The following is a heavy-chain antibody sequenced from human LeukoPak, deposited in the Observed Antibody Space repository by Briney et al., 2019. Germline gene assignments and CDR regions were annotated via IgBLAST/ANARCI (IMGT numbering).Heavy chain of an antibody. J-gene: IGHJ5*02. CDR1: GFTFSSYS. D-gene: IGHD3-10*01. CDR2: ISSGSSTI. V-gene: IGHV3-48*04. CDR3: ARDSITMVRAGRDNWSDP. Sequence: GGSLRLSCAASGFTFSSYSMNWVRQAPGKGLEWVSYISSGSSTIYYADSVKGRFTISRDNAKNSLYLQMNSLRAEDTAVYYCARDSITMVRAGRDNWSDPWGQGTLVTVSS.